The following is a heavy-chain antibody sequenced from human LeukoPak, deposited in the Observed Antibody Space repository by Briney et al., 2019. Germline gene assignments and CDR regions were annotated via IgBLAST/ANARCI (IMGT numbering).Heavy chain of an antibody. CDR2: LSSSGGAT. D-gene: IGHD3-10*01. J-gene: IGHJ4*02. CDR3: AKGGPKYYGSGNLIDR. Sequence: PGGSLRLSCAASGFAFSNYARNWVRQPPGKGLEWVSALSSSGGATYYAYSVKRRFTISSDKPKNPLYLQMNSLGVEDTAVYYCAKGGPKYYGSGNLIDRWGQGTLVTVCS. V-gene: IGHV3-23*01. CDR1: GFAFSNYA.